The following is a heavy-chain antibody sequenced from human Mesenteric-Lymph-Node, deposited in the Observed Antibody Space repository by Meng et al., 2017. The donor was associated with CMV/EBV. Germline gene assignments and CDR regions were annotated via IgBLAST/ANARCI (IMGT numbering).Heavy chain of an antibody. J-gene: IGHJ5*02. Sequence: GGSLRLSCAASGFTFSSFSMNWVRQAPGKGLEWVSFISPRSAYTDNADLEYADSLKGRFTISRDNAKRSVYLQVNSLRVEDTAVYYCAREGTLSEDGDGWLDPWGLGTLVTVSS. CDR3: AREGTLSEDGDGWLDP. D-gene: IGHD3-10*01. CDR1: GFTFSSFS. CDR2: ISPRSAYTDNADL. V-gene: IGHV3-21*01.